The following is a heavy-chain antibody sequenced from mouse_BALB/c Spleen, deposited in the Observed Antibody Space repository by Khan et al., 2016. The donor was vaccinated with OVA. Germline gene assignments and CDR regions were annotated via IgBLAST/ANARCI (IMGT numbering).Heavy chain of an antibody. D-gene: IGHD2-1*01. CDR1: AFTFSSYT. Sequence: EVELVESGGGLVKPGGSLKLSCAASAFTFSSYTMSWVRQTPEKRLDWVATISSGGTYTYYPDSVKGRFTISRDNAKNTLYLQMSSLKSEDTAMYYCTRDGNYAHWYFDVWGAVTTVTVSS. V-gene: IGHV5-6-4*01. CDR3: TRDGNYAHWYFDV. CDR2: ISSGGTYT. J-gene: IGHJ1*01.